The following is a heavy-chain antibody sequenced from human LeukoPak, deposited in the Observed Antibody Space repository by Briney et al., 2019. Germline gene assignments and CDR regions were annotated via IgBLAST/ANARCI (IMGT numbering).Heavy chain of an antibody. V-gene: IGHV4-34*01. CDR1: GGSISSYY. J-gene: IGHJ6*02. CDR2: INHSGST. CDR3: ASSRGAARSYYYGMDV. D-gene: IGHD6-6*01. Sequence: SETLSLTCTVSGGSISSYYWSWIRQPPGKGLEWIGEINHSGSTNYNPSLKSRVTISVDTSKNQFSLKLSSVTAADTAVYYCASSRGAARSYYYGMDVWGQGTTVTVSS.